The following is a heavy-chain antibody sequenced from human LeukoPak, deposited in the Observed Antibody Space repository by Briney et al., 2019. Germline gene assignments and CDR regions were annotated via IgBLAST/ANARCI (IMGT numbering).Heavy chain of an antibody. Sequence: GRSLRLSCAASGFTFDDYAMHWVRQAPGKGLEWVSGISWNSGSIGYADSVKGRFTISRDNSKNTLYLQMNSLRAEDTAVYYCAKGLGFGEATFDYWGQGTLVTVSS. CDR1: GFTFDDYA. CDR2: ISWNSGSI. J-gene: IGHJ4*02. D-gene: IGHD3-10*01. V-gene: IGHV3-9*01. CDR3: AKGLGFGEATFDY.